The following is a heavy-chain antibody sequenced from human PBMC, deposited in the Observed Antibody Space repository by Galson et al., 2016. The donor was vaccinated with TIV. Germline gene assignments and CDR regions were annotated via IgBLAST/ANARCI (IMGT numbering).Heavy chain of an antibody. Sequence: QSGAEVTKPGESLIISCKASGYMFSAHWFGWVRQMPGKGPEWIGIMNPGDSETRYSPSFEGQVTISADNSISTAYLQWHSLKASDTAVYYCAKGKEYYEFWGLGTLVTVSS. CDR3: AKGKEYYEF. CDR1: GYMFSAHW. V-gene: IGHV5-51*03. CDR2: MNPGDSET. J-gene: IGHJ4*02. D-gene: IGHD3-16*01.